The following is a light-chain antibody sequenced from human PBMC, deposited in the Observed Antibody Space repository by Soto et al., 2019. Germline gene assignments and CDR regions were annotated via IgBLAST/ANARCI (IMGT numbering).Light chain of an antibody. CDR2: GAS. J-gene: IGKJ1*01. Sequence: EIVLTQSPGTLSLSPGDRATLSCRASQSVNNNYLAWYQQRPGQAPRLLIYGASSRATGIPDRFSGSGSGTDFTLPISRLETEDFAVYFCQHYGSSSSWTFGQGTKVDIK. CDR3: QHYGSSSSWT. CDR1: QSVNNNY. V-gene: IGKV3-20*01.